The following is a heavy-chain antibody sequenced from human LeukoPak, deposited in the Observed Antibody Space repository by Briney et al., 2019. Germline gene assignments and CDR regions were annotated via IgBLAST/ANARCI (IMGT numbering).Heavy chain of an antibody. J-gene: IGHJ3*01. V-gene: IGHV3-30*04. CDR2: ISYDGRYK. CDR1: GFTFSSYA. D-gene: IGHD2-15*01. CDR3: ARIGYCSGGSCYSAAFDL. Sequence: GGSLRLSCAASGFTFSSYAFHWVRQAPGKGLEWVAVISYDGRYKYYADSVKGRFTISRDNAKNSLYLQMNSLRAEDTAVYYCARIGYCSGGSCYSAAFDLWGQGTMVTVSS.